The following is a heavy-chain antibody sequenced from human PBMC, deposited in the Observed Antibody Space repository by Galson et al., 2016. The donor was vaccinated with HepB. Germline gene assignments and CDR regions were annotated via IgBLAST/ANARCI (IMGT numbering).Heavy chain of an antibody. Sequence: SLRLSCAASGFTLSTYAMSWVRQAPGKGLEWVSSSSGTGATTYYADSVKGRFTISRANLRNTLYLQLDSLRADDTALYYCTRDGYNHIAFDIWGRGTMVTVSS. CDR3: TRDGYNHIAFDI. J-gene: IGHJ3*02. V-gene: IGHV3-23*01. CDR1: GFTLSTYA. CDR2: SSGTGATT. D-gene: IGHD5-24*01.